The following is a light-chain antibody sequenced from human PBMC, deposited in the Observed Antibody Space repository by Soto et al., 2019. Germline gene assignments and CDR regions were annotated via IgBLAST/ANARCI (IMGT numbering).Light chain of an antibody. V-gene: IGLV1-44*01. CDR2: SNN. J-gene: IGLJ3*02. CDR3: AAWDDSLNVWV. Sequence: QSVLTQPTSASGTPGQRVTISCSGNSSNIGSNTVNWYQQLPGTAPKLLIYSNNQRPSGVPDRFSGSKSGTSASLAITGLQSEDEADYYCAAWDDSLNVWVFGGGTKLTVL. CDR1: SSNIGSNT.